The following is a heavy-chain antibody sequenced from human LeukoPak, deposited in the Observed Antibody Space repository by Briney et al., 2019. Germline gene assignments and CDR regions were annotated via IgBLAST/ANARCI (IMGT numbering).Heavy chain of an antibody. Sequence: GGPLRLSCAASGFTFSSYGMHWVRQAPGKGLEWVAVIWYDGSNKYYADSVKGRFTISRDNSKNTLYLQMNSLRAEDTAVYYCARDLYYDSSGFGYWGQGTLVTVSS. CDR2: IWYDGSNK. D-gene: IGHD3-22*01. V-gene: IGHV3-33*01. J-gene: IGHJ4*02. CDR1: GFTFSSYG. CDR3: ARDLYYDSSGFGY.